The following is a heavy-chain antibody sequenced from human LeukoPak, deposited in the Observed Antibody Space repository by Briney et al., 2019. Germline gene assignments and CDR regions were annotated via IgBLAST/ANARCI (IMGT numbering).Heavy chain of an antibody. V-gene: IGHV1-2*02. CDR2: INPNNGGT. Sequence: ASVKVSCKASGYTFTGYYIHWVRQAPGQGLEWMAWINPNNGGTNYAQKFQDRVTMTRDMSTSTVYMELSSLRSEDTAVYYCARDYSSLFDYWGQGTLVTVSS. CDR3: ARDYSSLFDY. D-gene: IGHD6-13*01. CDR1: GYTFTGYY. J-gene: IGHJ4*02.